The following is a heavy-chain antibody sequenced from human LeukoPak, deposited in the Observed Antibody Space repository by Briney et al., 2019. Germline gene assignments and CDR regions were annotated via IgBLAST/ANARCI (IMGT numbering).Heavy chain of an antibody. V-gene: IGHV3-23*01. Sequence: GGSLRLSCAASGFTFSSYAMTWVRQAPGKGLEWVSLISGGGGSTYYANSVTGRFTISRDNSKNTLYQQMNSLRAEDTAIYYCIRGDGSGYYSVYFDFWGQGTLVTVSS. D-gene: IGHD3-22*01. CDR1: GFTFSSYA. J-gene: IGHJ4*02. CDR2: ISGGGGST. CDR3: IRGDGSGYYSVYFDF.